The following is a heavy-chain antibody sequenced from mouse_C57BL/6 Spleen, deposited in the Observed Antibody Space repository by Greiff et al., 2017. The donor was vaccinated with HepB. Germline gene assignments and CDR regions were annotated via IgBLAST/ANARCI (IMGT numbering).Heavy chain of an antibody. CDR2: IYPGDGDT. V-gene: IGHV1-82*01. CDR1: GYAFSSSW. D-gene: IGHD1-1*01. CDR3: ALFITTVVEGY. J-gene: IGHJ2*01. Sequence: VQVVESGPELVKPGASVKISCKASGYAFSSSWMNWVKQRPGKGLEWIGRIYPGDGDTNYNGKFKGKATLTADKSSSTAYMQLSSLTSEDSAVYFCALFITTVVEGYWGQGTTLTVSS.